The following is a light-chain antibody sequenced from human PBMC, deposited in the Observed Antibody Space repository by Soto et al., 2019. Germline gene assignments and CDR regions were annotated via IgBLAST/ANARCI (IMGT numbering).Light chain of an antibody. J-gene: IGLJ2*01. V-gene: IGLV1-51*01. Sequence: QSVLTQPPSGSAAPGQKVTISCSGSSSNIGNNYVSWYQQLPGTAPKLLIYDNHKRPSGIPDRFSGSKSGTSATLGITGLQTGDEADYYCGTWDSSLSAVVFGGGTKLTVL. CDR1: SSNIGNNY. CDR3: GTWDSSLSAVV. CDR2: DNH.